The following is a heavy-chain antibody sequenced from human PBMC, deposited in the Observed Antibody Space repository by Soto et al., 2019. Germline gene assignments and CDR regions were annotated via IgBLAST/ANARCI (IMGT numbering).Heavy chain of an antibody. CDR3: ATENAAAAGTGGYYYYGMDV. CDR2: ISTSVATM. V-gene: IGHV3-48*03. CDR1: GFSFSSYE. D-gene: IGHD6-13*01. J-gene: IGHJ6*02. Sequence: LRLSCAASGFSFSSYEMNWVRQAPGKGLEWVSYISTSVATMSYADSVKGRFTISRDNAKRSLYLQLNSLRVEDTAVYYCATENAAAAGTGGYYYYGMDVWGQGTTVTVSS.